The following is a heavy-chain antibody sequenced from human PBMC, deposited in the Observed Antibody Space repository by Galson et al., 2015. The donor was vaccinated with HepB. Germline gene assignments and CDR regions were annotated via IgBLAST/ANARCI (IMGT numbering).Heavy chain of an antibody. CDR3: ARAAMTVVVRGLNSFDI. CDR1: GFTLSSFD. Sequence: SLRLYCAASGFTLSSFDMSWVRQAPGRGLEWVSYISYSGSAIYYAQSVKGRFTISRDNAKNSLYLQMNSLRAEDTAVYYCARAAMTVVVRGLNSFDIWGQGTVVTVPS. J-gene: IGHJ3*02. V-gene: IGHV3-48*03. D-gene: IGHD3-22*01. CDR2: ISYSGSAI.